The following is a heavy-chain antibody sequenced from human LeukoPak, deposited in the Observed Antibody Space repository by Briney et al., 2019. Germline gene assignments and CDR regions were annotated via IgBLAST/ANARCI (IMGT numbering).Heavy chain of an antibody. Sequence: PGGSLRLSCAASGFTFSSCSMNWVRQAPGKGLEWVSSISSSSSYIYYADSVKGRFTISRDNAKNSLYLQMNSLRAEDTAVYYCARDYCSSTSCYYNPWGQGTLVTVSS. V-gene: IGHV3-21*01. J-gene: IGHJ5*02. CDR3: ARDYCSSTSCYYNP. CDR2: ISSSSSYI. CDR1: GFTFSSCS. D-gene: IGHD2-2*01.